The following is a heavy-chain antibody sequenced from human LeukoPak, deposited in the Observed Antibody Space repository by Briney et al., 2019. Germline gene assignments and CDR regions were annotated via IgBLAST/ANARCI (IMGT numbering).Heavy chain of an antibody. CDR3: ARNQDSDHFDY. J-gene: IGHJ4*02. D-gene: IGHD2-15*01. CDR2: IPHSGST. CDR1: GEAFSDYY. Sequence: SETLSLTCAVYGEAFSDYYWSWIRQPPGKGLEWIGEIPHSGSTNYNPSLKSRVTMSLDTSKNQFSLNLTSVTAADTAVYYCARNQDSDHFDYWGQGTLVTVSS. V-gene: IGHV4-34*01.